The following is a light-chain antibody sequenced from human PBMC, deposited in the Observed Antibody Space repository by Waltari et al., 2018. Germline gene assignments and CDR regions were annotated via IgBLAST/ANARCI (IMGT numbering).Light chain of an antibody. CDR1: QSVSYSSNNKNY. CDR3: QQYYSSPQT. CDR2: WAA. J-gene: IGKJ1*01. V-gene: IGKV4-1*01. Sequence: DIVMTQSPDSLAVSRGERATINCNSSQSVSYSSNNKNYLAWYQQRPGQPPRLLIYWAATRESGVPDRFSGSGSGTDFTLTISSLQAEDVAVYFCQQYYSSPQTFGQGTKVEIK.